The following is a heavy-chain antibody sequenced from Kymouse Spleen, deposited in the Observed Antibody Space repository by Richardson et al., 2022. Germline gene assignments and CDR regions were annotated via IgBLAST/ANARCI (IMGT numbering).Heavy chain of an antibody. J-gene: IGHJ4*02. D-gene: IGHD1-7*01. V-gene: IGHV4-59*01. CDR1: GGSISSYY. CDR3: ARGGNWNYLFDY. CDR2: IYYSGST. Sequence: QVQLQESGPGLVKPSETLSLTCTVSGGSISSYYWSWIRQPPGKGLEWIGYIYYSGSTNYNPSLKSRVTISVDTSKNQFSLKLSSVTAADTAVYYCARGGNWNYLFDYWGQGTLVTVSS.